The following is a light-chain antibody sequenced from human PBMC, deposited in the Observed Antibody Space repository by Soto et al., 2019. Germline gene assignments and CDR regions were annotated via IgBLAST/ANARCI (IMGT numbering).Light chain of an antibody. CDR1: QSVSSN. V-gene: IGKV3-15*01. J-gene: IGKJ2*01. Sequence: EIVMTQSPATLSVSPGERATLSCRASQSVSSNLAWYQQKPGQAPMLLFYGASTRATGIPVRFSASGAGTEFTLTISSLQSEDFAVYYCQQYNDWPRGYTFGQGTKLEIK. CDR2: GAS. CDR3: QQYNDWPRGYT.